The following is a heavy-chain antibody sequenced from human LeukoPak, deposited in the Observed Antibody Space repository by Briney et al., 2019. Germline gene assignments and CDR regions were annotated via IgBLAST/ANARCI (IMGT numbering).Heavy chain of an antibody. D-gene: IGHD3-22*01. CDR3: ARSGDSSGYYLVNPDY. V-gene: IGHV1-69*04. J-gene: IGHJ4*02. CDR2: IIPILGIA. Sequence: GASVKVSCKASGGTFRSYAISWVRQAPGQGLGWMGRIIPILGIANYAQKFQGRVTITADKSTSTAYMELSSLRSEDTAVYYCARSGDSSGYYLVNPDYWGQGTLVTVSS. CDR1: GGTFRSYA.